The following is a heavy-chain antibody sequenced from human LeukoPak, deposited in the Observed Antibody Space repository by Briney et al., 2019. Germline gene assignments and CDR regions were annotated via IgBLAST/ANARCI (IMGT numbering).Heavy chain of an antibody. CDR3: ASSGSYRFDY. CDR2: ISSSSSSV. CDR1: GFTFSSYS. J-gene: IGHJ4*02. D-gene: IGHD1-26*01. V-gene: IGHV3-48*02. Sequence: GGSLRLSCAASGFTFSSYSMNWVRQAPGKGLEWVSYISSSSSSVYYADSVRGRFSISRDNAKNSLYLQMNSLRDEDTAVYYCASSGSYRFDYWGQGTLVTVSS.